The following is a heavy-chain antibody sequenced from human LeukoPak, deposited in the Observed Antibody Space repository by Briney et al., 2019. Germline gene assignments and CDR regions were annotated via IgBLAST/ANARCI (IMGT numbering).Heavy chain of an antibody. CDR2: IYYSGST. J-gene: IGHJ6*03. V-gene: IGHV4-59*01. CDR3: ARVGAQYCSSTSCSYYYYMDV. D-gene: IGHD2-2*01. Sequence: PLETLSLTCTVSGGSISSYYWSWIRQPPGKGLEWIGYIYYSGSTNYNPSLKSRVTISVDTSKNQFSLKLSSVTAADTAVYYCARVGAQYCSSTSCSYYYYMDVWGKGTTVTVSS. CDR1: GGSISSYY.